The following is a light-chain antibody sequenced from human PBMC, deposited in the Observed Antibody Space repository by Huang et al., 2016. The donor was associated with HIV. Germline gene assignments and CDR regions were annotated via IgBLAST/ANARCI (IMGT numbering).Light chain of an antibody. V-gene: IGKV3D-15*01. CDR2: GAS. Sequence: EIVMTQSPATLSVSPGERATLSCRASQSVKSNLAWYQHKPGQAPRLLIFGASTRDTGIPARFIGSWSGTNFTLTISGLQSEDVADYYCHQYNHWPPWTFGQGTKVEIK. J-gene: IGKJ1*01. CDR1: QSVKSN. CDR3: HQYNHWPPWT.